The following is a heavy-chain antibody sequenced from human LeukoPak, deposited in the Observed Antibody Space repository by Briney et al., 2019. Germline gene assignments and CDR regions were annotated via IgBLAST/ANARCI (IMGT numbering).Heavy chain of an antibody. CDR2: IYYSGST. J-gene: IGHJ4*02. D-gene: IGHD3-16*01. CDR3: ARDDGTADDHFDY. V-gene: IGHV4-61*01. CDR1: GYSVSSGYY. Sequence: SETLSLTCSVSGYSVSSGYYWGWIRQPPGKGLEWIGYIYYSGSTNYNPSLKSRVTISVDTSKNQFSLKLSSVTAADTAVYYCARDDGTADDHFDYWGQGTLVTVSS.